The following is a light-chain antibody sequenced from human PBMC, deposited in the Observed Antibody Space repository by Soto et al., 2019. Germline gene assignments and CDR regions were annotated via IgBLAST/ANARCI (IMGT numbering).Light chain of an antibody. CDR3: QGFT. CDR1: QSVSSY. V-gene: IGKV3-11*01. CDR2: DAS. J-gene: IGKJ3*01. Sequence: EIVLTQSPATLSLSPGERATLSCRASQSVSSYLAWYQQNTGQAPRLLIYDASNRATGIPARFSGSGSGTDFTLTISSREPEYFAVYYSQGFTFGPGTKVDIK.